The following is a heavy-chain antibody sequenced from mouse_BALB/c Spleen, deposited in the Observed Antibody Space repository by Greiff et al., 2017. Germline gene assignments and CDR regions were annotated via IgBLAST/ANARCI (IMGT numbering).Heavy chain of an antibody. CDR1: GFSLTSYG. V-gene: IGHV2-9*02. Sequence: VNLVESGPGLVAPSQSLSITCTVSGFSLTSYGVHWVRQPPGKGLEWLGVIWAGGSTNYNSALMSRLSISKDNSKSQVFLKMNSLQTDDTAMYYCARDYYGNSAWFAYWGQGTLVTVSA. J-gene: IGHJ3*01. D-gene: IGHD2-1*01. CDR3: ARDYYGNSAWFAY. CDR2: IWAGGST.